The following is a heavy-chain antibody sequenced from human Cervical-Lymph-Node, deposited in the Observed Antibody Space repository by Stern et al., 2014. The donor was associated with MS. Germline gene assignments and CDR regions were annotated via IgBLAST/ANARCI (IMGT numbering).Heavy chain of an antibody. Sequence: QVQLVESGAETVKPESSVKVSCKASGGTFSNSISWVRQAPGGGLEWMGNIIPVFGTTNYAEAFQGRITIPADESTTTAYMDLSSLTPADTAVYYCAREKAAADGFDYWGQGTLVTVSS. J-gene: IGHJ4*02. V-gene: IGHV1-69*18. CDR1: GGTFSNS. CDR3: AREKAAADGFDY. CDR2: IIPVFGTT. D-gene: IGHD6-13*01.